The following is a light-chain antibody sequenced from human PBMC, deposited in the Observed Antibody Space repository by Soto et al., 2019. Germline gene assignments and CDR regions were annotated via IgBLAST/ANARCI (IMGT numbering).Light chain of an antibody. V-gene: IGKV3-11*01. CDR3: QQRSNWPPLT. CDR2: DAS. Sequence: EIVLTQSPGTLSLSPGDEATLSCRASQSISSYLAWYQQKPGQAPRLLIYDASNRATGIPARFSGSGSGTDFTLTISSLEPEDFAVYYCQQRSNWPPLTFGGGTKVEIK. CDR1: QSISSY. J-gene: IGKJ4*01.